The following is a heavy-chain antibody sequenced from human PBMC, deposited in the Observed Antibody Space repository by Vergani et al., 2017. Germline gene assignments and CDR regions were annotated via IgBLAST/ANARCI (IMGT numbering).Heavy chain of an antibody. CDR2: ISLLLNTK. CDR3: ARGHLRTFDAFHM. D-gene: IGHD2/OR15-2a*01. V-gene: IGHV1-69*13. J-gene: IGHJ3*02. Sequence: QVQLVQSGAEVKKPGSSVKVSCKASGGTLGKYAFTWVRQGAGQGLEWMGRISLLLNTKDSAQRFRRRLTITADESRNTVDMELNSLTSDDTAVYYCARGHLRTFDAFHMWGQGTQVTVSP. CDR1: GGTLGKYA.